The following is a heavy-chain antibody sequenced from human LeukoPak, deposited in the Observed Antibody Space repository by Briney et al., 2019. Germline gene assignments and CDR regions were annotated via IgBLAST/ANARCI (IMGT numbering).Heavy chain of an antibody. J-gene: IGHJ4*02. Sequence: ASVRVSCKASGYTFTGYYMHWVRQAPGQGLEWMGWINPNSGGTNYAQKFQGRVTMTRDTSTSTAYMELSRLRSDDTAVYYCARDRCSSTSCYSSFDYWGQGTLVTVSS. CDR1: GYTFTGYY. V-gene: IGHV1-2*02. CDR3: ARDRCSSTSCYSSFDY. D-gene: IGHD2-2*01. CDR2: INPNSGGT.